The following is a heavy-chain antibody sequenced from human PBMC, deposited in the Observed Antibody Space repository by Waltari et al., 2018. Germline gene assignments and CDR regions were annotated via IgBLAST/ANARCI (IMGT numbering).Heavy chain of an antibody. CDR1: GYSMNSNSW. J-gene: IGHJ4*02. D-gene: IGHD1-26*01. Sequence: QLPLQESGPGLVKLSGTLSLTCTVSGYSMNSNSWWSWVRQPPEKGLEWIGQIHRSGISNYNPSLESRVTISLDTSNRQFSLKLTSTTAADTAVYYCARDRGIGLYFDSWGQGTLVTVSP. V-gene: IGHV4-4*02. CDR2: IHRSGIS. CDR3: ARDRGIGLYFDS.